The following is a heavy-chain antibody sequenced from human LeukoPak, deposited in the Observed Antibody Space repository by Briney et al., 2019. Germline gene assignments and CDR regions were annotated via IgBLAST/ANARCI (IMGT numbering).Heavy chain of an antibody. V-gene: IGHV4-39*07. Sequence: SETLSLTCTVSGGSISSSSYYWGWIRQPPGKGLEWIGEINHSGSTNYNPSLKSRVTISVDTSKNQFSLKLSSVTAADTAVYYCARDKLVFTTTSFEDYYYYMDVWGKGTTVTVSS. CDR3: ARDKLVFTTTSFEDYYYYMDV. D-gene: IGHD1-1*01. J-gene: IGHJ6*03. CDR2: INHSGST. CDR1: GGSISSSSYY.